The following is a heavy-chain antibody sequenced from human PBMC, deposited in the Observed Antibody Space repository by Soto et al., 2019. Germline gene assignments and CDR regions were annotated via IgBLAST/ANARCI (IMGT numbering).Heavy chain of an antibody. D-gene: IGHD3-22*01. CDR2: IYYSGST. Sequence: PSETLSLTCTVSGVSISSGDYYWSWIRQPPGKGLEWIGYIYYSGSTYYNPSLKSRVTISVGTSKNQFSLKLSSVTAADTAVYYCARGYYDSSGGSGFDYWGQGTLVTVSS. CDR1: GVSISSGDYY. J-gene: IGHJ4*02. CDR3: ARGYYDSSGGSGFDY. V-gene: IGHV4-30-4*01.